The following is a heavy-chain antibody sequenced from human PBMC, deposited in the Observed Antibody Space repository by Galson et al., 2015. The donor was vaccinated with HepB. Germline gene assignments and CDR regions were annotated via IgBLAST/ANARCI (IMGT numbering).Heavy chain of an antibody. Sequence: SVKVSCKASGYTFTRYGISWVRQAPGQGLEWMGWISAYNGNTNYAQKFQGRVTITADESTSTAYMELSSLRSEDTAVYYCARGRAPYCSGGSCYSLNAYYFDYWGQGTLVTVSS. J-gene: IGHJ4*02. CDR3: ARGRAPYCSGGSCYSLNAYYFDY. V-gene: IGHV1-18*01. D-gene: IGHD2-15*01. CDR1: GYTFTRYG. CDR2: ISAYNGNT.